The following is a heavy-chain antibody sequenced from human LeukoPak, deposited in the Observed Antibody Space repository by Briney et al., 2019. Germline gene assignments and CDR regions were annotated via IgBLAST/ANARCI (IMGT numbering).Heavy chain of an antibody. CDR3: ARVGGYDILTGYFYGMDV. Sequence: SETLSLTCAVYGGSFSGYYWSWIPQPPGKGLEWIGEINHSGSTNYNPSLKSRVTISVDTSKNQSSLKLSSVTAADTAVYYCARVGGYDILTGYFYGMDVWGKGTTVTVSS. J-gene: IGHJ6*04. V-gene: IGHV4-34*01. D-gene: IGHD3-9*01. CDR1: GGSFSGYY. CDR2: INHSGST.